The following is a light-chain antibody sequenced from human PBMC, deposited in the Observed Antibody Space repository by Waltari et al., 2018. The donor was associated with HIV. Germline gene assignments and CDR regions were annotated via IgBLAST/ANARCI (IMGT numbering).Light chain of an antibody. CDR2: KNN. V-gene: IGLV1-47*01. Sequence: QSALTQPPSASGTPGQRVSISCSGSGSSIGTNYVSWYQQLPGTTPKLLIYKNNQRPSGVPDRFSGSKSGTSASLAISGLRSEDEADYYCASWDDSRGGLWVFGGGTTLTVL. CDR3: ASWDDSRGGLWV. J-gene: IGLJ3*02. CDR1: GSSIGTNY.